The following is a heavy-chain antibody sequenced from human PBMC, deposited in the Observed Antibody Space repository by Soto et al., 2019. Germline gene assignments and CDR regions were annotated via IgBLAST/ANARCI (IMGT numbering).Heavy chain of an antibody. V-gene: IGHV1-18*01. D-gene: IGHD3-22*01. Sequence: ASVKVSCKASGYTFTSYGISWVRQAPGQGLEWMGWISAYNGNTNYAQKFQGRVTMTRNTSISTAYMELSSLRSEDTAVYYCAGNYYDSSGYQDYWGQGTLVTVSS. CDR3: AGNYYDSSGYQDY. CDR2: ISAYNGNT. CDR1: GYTFTSYG. J-gene: IGHJ4*02.